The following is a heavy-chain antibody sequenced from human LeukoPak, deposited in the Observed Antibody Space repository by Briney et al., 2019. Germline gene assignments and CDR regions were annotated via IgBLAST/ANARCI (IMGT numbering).Heavy chain of an antibody. CDR1: GFTFSNYA. Sequence: GGSLRLSCAASGFTFSNYAMSWVRQAPGKGLEWVSTIDYSGGSTYYADSVKGRFTISRDNSKNTLYMQMNSLRAEDTARYYCAKVPYSDYGSGRAPFMDVWDQGTTVAVS. CDR2: IDYSGGST. D-gene: IGHD3-10*01. CDR3: AKVPYSDYGSGRAPFMDV. J-gene: IGHJ6*02. V-gene: IGHV3-23*01.